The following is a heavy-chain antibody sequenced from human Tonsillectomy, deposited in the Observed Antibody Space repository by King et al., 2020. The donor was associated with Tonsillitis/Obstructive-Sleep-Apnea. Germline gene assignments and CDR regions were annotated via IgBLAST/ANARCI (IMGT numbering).Heavy chain of an antibody. Sequence: QLVQSGSELKKPGASVKVSCKASGSTFTSYTMNWVRQALGQGLEWMGWINTETGNPTYAQGFTGRFVFSLDTSVSTAYLQISSLKAEDTAVYYCARDGSGTYRYYYYMDVWGKGTTVTVSS. CDR2: INTETGNP. CDR3: ARDGSGTYRYYYYMDV. V-gene: IGHV7-4-1*02. D-gene: IGHD3-10*01. J-gene: IGHJ6*03. CDR1: GSTFTSYT.